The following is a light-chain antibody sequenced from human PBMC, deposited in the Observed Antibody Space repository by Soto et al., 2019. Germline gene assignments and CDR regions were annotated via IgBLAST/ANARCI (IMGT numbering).Light chain of an antibody. CDR3: QHYNYWPYT. Sequence: ELVTTQSPATLSLSPGDRATLSCRASQTIDNTLAWYQRKPGQAPRLLIYDASTRATGVPARFSGSGSGTDFTLPISSLQSEDFAVYYCQHYNYWPYTFGQGTKVDIK. CDR2: DAS. CDR1: QTIDNT. J-gene: IGKJ2*01. V-gene: IGKV3-15*01.